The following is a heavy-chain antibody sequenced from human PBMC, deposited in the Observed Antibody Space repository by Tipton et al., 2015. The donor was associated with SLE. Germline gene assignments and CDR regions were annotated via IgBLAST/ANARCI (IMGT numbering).Heavy chain of an antibody. D-gene: IGHD3-10*01. V-gene: IGHV4-4*02. CDR1: GGSIRSSNW. CDR3: ARDSSGMGYYWFDP. J-gene: IGHJ5*02. CDR2: IHHSGST. Sequence: TLSLTCAVPGGSIRSSNWWSWVRQPPGKGLEWIGEIHHSGSTNSNPSLKSRVTISVDKPKNQFSLKLSSVTVADTAIYYCARDSSGMGYYWFDPWGQGTLVTVAA.